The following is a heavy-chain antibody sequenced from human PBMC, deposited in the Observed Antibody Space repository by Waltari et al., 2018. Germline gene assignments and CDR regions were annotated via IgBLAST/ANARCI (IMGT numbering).Heavy chain of an antibody. D-gene: IGHD3-16*02. J-gene: IGHJ4*02. CDR1: GFTFSSYG. CDR3: AKAAGGELSFRIDY. Sequence: QVQLVESGGGVVQPGGSLRLSCAASGFTFSSYGMHWVRQAPGKGLEWVAFIRYDGSNKYYADSVKGRFTISRDNSKNTLYLQMNSLRAEDTAVYYCAKAAGGELSFRIDYWGQGTLVTVSS. CDR2: IRYDGSNK. V-gene: IGHV3-30*02.